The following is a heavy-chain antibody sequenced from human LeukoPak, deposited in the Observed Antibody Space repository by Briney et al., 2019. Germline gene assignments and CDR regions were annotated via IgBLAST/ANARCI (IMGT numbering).Heavy chain of an antibody. Sequence: PGGSLRLSCAASGFTFSSYSMNWVRQAPGKGLEWVSSISSSSSYIYYADSVKGRFTISRDNAKNSLYLQMNSLRAEDTAVYYCARDSSRSTYIWFDPWGQGTLVTVSS. V-gene: IGHV3-21*01. CDR2: ISSSSSYI. J-gene: IGHJ5*02. CDR3: ARDSSRSTYIWFDP. CDR1: GFTFSSYS.